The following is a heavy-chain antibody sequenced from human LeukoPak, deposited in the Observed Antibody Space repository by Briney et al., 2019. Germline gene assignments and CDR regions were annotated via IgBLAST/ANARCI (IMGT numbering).Heavy chain of an antibody. J-gene: IGHJ4*02. CDR2: INSDGSST. CDR1: GFTFSSYW. V-gene: IGHV3-74*01. D-gene: IGHD3-22*01. Sequence: PGGSLRLSCAASGFTFSSYWMHWVRQAPGKGLVWVSRINSDGSSTRYADSVKGRFTMSRDNAKNTLYLQLNSLRAEDTAVYYCAREKHYYDSSGYSDWGQGTLVTVSS. CDR3: AREKHYYDSSGYSD.